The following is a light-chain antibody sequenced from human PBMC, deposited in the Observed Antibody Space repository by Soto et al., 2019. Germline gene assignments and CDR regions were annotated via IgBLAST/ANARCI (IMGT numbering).Light chain of an antibody. CDR1: QDISDY. CDR3: QQFGDLPFT. CDR2: ETS. V-gene: IGKV1-33*01. Sequence: DIQMTQSPSSLSVSVGDRVTITCQASQDISDYLNWYQQRPGKAPKLLIYETSNLETGVPSRFSGSRSGTHFTFTITTFQPEDTATYYCQQFGDLPFTFGPGTKVDIK. J-gene: IGKJ3*01.